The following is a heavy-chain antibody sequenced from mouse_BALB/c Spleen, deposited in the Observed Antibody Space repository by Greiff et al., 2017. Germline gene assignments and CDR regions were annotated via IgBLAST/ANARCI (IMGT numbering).Heavy chain of an antibody. J-gene: IGHJ3*01. CDR2: ISDGGSYT. Sequence: EVKLVESGGGLVKPGGSLQLSCAASGFTFSDYYMYWVRQTPEKRLEWVATISDGGSYTYYPDSVKGRFTISRDNAKNNLYLQMSSLKSEDTAMYYCARDQYYGSSSFAYWGQGTLVTVSA. CDR3: ARDQYYGSSSFAY. CDR1: GFTFSDYY. V-gene: IGHV5-4*02. D-gene: IGHD1-1*01.